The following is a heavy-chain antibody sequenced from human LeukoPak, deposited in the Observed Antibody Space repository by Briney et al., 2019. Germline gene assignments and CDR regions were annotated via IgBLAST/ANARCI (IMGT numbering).Heavy chain of an antibody. Sequence: PGGSLRLSCAASGSTFSDYDMHWVRQVTGKGLEWVSAIGTAGDTYYLGSVKGRFTISRENAKTSLFLQMNSLRAGDTAVYYCARVRALAGANWYFDLWGRGTLVTVSS. CDR1: GSTFSDYD. CDR2: IGTAGDT. J-gene: IGHJ2*01. CDR3: ARVRALAGANWYFDL. V-gene: IGHV3-13*04. D-gene: IGHD4/OR15-4a*01.